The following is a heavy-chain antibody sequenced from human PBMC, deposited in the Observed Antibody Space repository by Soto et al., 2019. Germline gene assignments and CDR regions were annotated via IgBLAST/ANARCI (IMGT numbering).Heavy chain of an antibody. CDR1: GGSISSGGYY. CDR3: ARVVRGKTYYDFWSGYYRPDYYYGMDV. Sequence: SETLSLTCTVSGGSISSGGYYWSWIRQHPGKGLEWIGYIYYSGSTYYNPSLKSRVTISVDTSKNQFSLKLSSVTAADTAVYYCARVVRGKTYYDFWSGYYRPDYYYGMDVWGQGTTVTVSS. CDR2: IYYSGST. V-gene: IGHV4-31*03. J-gene: IGHJ6*02. D-gene: IGHD3-3*01.